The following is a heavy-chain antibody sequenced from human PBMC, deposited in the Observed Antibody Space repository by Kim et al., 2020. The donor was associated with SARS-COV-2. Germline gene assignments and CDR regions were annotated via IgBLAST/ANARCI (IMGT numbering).Heavy chain of an antibody. CDR2: IYYRGNT. J-gene: IGHJ3*02. Sequence: SETLSLTCTVSGGSINSNYWSWIRQSPGKGLDWIGYIYYRGNTNYSPSLKSRVTISVDTSKNQFSLKLNSVTAADTAVYYCARLNMEARNYPRDTFDIWG. CDR3: ARLNMEARNYPRDTFDI. V-gene: IGHV4-59*01. CDR1: GGSINSNY. D-gene: IGHD3-10*01.